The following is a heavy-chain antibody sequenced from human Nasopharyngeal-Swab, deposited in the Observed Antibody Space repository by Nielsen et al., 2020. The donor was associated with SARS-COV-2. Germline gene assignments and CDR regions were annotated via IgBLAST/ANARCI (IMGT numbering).Heavy chain of an antibody. CDR3: AKDPGEFQRGYYMDV. V-gene: IGHV3-30*02. D-gene: IGHD3-16*01. CDR2: IYYDGSNK. CDR1: GFTFSIYG. Sequence: GESLKISCAASGFTFSIYGMHWVRQAPGKGLEWVAFIYYDGSNKYHANSVKGRFTISRDNSKNTLYLQMNSLRAEDTAVYCAKDPGEFQRGYYMDVWGKGTTVTVSS. J-gene: IGHJ6*03.